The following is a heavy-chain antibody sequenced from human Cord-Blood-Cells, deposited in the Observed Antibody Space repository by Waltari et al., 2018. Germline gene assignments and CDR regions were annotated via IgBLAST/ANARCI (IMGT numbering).Heavy chain of an antibody. CDR3: ARGWGTEYFQH. Sequence: QVQLQQWGAGLLKPSETLSLTCAVYGGSFSGYYWSWIRQPPGKGLGWIGEINHSGSTNYNPSLKSRVTISVDTSKNQFSLKLSSVTAADTAVYYCARGWGTEYFQHWGQGTLVTVSS. D-gene: IGHD7-27*01. J-gene: IGHJ1*01. CDR2: INHSGST. CDR1: GGSFSGYY. V-gene: IGHV4-34*01.